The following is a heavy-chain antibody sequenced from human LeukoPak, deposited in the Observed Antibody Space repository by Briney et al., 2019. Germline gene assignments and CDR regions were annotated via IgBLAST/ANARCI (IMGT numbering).Heavy chain of an antibody. J-gene: IGHJ4*02. CDR1: GFTVSSNF. CDR3: ARAPLYYYGSGIRPGYFDY. Sequence: GGSLRLSCAASGFTVSSNFMTWVRQAPGKGLEWVSVIYRDGTTYYADSVKGRFTISRDNSKNTLYLQMNSLRAEDTAVYYCARAPLYYYGSGIRPGYFDYWGQGTLVTVSS. CDR2: IYRDGTT. D-gene: IGHD3-10*01. V-gene: IGHV3-53*01.